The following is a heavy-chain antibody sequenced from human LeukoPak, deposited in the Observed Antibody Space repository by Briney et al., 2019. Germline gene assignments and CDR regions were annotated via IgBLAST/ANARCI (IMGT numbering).Heavy chain of an antibody. Sequence: GGSLRLSCAASGFAFSNFAMHWVRRAPGKGLEWVAVVSYEGTIKYYADSAKGRFTISRDNSGNIISLQMNNLTTDDTATYYCARKKFDSWAQGALVTVSP. CDR2: VSYEGTIK. CDR1: GFAFSNFA. J-gene: IGHJ5*01. CDR3: ARKKFDS. V-gene: IGHV3-30*14.